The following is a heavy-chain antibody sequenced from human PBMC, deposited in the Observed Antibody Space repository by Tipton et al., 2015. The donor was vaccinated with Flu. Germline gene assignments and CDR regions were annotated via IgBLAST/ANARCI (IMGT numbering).Heavy chain of an antibody. CDR2: IIPLFGTA. CDR3: ASEGSGSVYENY. Sequence: QLVQSGAEVEKPGSSVKVSCKASGGTFSSYTFTWVRQTPGQGLEWMGDIIPLFGTANYAQKFQGRVTITADESTSTAYMEMSSLRSDDTAVYYCASEGSGSVYENYWGQGTLVTVSS. D-gene: IGHD5/OR15-5a*01. CDR1: GGTFSSYT. J-gene: IGHJ4*02. V-gene: IGHV1-69*01.